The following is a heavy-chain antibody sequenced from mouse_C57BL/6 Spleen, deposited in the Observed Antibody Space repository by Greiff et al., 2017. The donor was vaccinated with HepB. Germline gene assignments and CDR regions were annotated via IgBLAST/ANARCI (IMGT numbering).Heavy chain of an antibody. D-gene: IGHD1-1*01. CDR1: GFTFSSYT. CDR3: ARPTTVVATGPFAY. J-gene: IGHJ3*01. V-gene: IGHV5-9*01. Sequence: EVMLVESGGGLVKPGGSLKLSCAASGFTFSSYTMSWVRQTPEKRLEWVATISGGGGNTYYPDSVKGRFTISRDNAKNTLYLQMSSLRSEDTALYYGARPTTVVATGPFAYWGQGTLVTVSA. CDR2: ISGGGGNT.